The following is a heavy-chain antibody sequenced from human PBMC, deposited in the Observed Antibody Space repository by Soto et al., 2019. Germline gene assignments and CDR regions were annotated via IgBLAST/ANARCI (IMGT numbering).Heavy chain of an antibody. CDR3: ARESAALNWFDP. J-gene: IGHJ5*02. CDR1: GFTFSSYD. CDR2: IGTAGDT. V-gene: IGHV3-13*01. Sequence: GGSLRLSCAASGFTFSSYDMHWVRQATGKGLEWVSAIGTAGDTYYADSVKGRFTISRDNAKNSLYLQMNSLRDEDTAVYYCARESAALNWFDPWGQGTLVTVSS. D-gene: IGHD2-2*01.